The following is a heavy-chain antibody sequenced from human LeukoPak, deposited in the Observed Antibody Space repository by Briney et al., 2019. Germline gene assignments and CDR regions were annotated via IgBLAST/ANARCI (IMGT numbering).Heavy chain of an antibody. CDR3: ARGVLLAYCGGDCYPHSDNFDY. CDR2: IHYSGST. CDR1: GGSISNYY. J-gene: IGHJ4*02. D-gene: IGHD2-21*02. Sequence: SETLSLTCTVSGGSISNYYWSWIRQPPGQGLEWIGYIHYSGSTDYNPSLKSRVTISVDTSKNQFSLKLSSVTAADTAVYYCARGVLLAYCGGDCYPHSDNFDYWGQGTLGTVSS. V-gene: IGHV4-59*08.